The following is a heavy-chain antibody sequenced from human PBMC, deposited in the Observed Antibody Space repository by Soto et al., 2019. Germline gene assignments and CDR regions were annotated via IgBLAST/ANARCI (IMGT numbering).Heavy chain of an antibody. Sequence: GASVKVSCKASGGTFSSYAISWVRQAPGQGLEWMGGIIPNIGTGNYAQKFQGRVTITADESTSTAYMELSSLRSEDTAVYYCARDPPPPDYWGQGTLVTAPQ. CDR2: IIPNIGTG. CDR3: ARDPPPPDY. CDR1: GGTFSSYA. V-gene: IGHV1-69*13. J-gene: IGHJ4*02.